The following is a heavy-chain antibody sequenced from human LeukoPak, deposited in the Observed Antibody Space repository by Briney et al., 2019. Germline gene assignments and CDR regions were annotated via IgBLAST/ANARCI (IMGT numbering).Heavy chain of an antibody. V-gene: IGHV3-30*18. D-gene: IGHD3-22*01. CDR2: ISYDGSNK. J-gene: IGHJ4*02. CDR1: GFTFSSYG. CDR3: AKDLGYYDSSGYYGEGFDY. Sequence: GRSLRLSCAASGFTFSSYGMHWVRQAPGKGLEWVAVISYDGSNKYYADSVKGRFTISRDNSKNTLYLQMNSLRAEDTAVYYCAKDLGYYDSSGYYGEGFDYWGQGTLVTVPS.